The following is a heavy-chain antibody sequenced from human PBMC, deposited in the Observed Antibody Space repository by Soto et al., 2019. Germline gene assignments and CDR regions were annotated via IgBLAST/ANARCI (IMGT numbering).Heavy chain of an antibody. CDR2: ISYDGSNK. CDR3: AKDRLYGDTAMYRDY. J-gene: IGHJ4*02. CDR1: GFTFSSYG. Sequence: QVQLVESGGGVVQPGRSLRLSCAACGFTFSSYGMRWVRQAPGKGLEWVAVISYDGSNKYNADSVKGRFTISRANSNYTLYMQMTGLRAEDTAVLYCAKDRLYGDTAMYRDYWGQGTLVTVSS. V-gene: IGHV3-30*18. D-gene: IGHD5-18*01.